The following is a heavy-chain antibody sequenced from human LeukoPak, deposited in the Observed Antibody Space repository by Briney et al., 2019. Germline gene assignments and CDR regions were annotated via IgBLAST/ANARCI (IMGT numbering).Heavy chain of an antibody. Sequence: RGASVKVSCKASGYTFTSYGISWVRQAPGQGLEWMGWISAYNGNTNYAQKLQGRVTMTTDTSTSTAYTELRSLRSDDTAVYYCARAPNRYFDWPYYYYYMDVWGKGTTVTVSS. V-gene: IGHV1-18*01. D-gene: IGHD3-9*01. CDR1: GYTFTSYG. CDR2: ISAYNGNT. J-gene: IGHJ6*03. CDR3: ARAPNRYFDWPYYYYYMDV.